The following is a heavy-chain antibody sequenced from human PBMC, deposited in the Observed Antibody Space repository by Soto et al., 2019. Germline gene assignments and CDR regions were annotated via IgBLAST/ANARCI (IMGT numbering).Heavy chain of an antibody. D-gene: IGHD1-26*01. Sequence: EVQLVESGGGLAQPGGSLRLSCAASGFTFSSHWMHWVRQAPGKGLVWVSRINSDGSNIRDADSVKGRFTISRDNAKNTLYLQMNSLRAEDTAVYYCARGGSGSNWGLFDYWGQGALVTVSS. J-gene: IGHJ4*02. CDR3: ARGGSGSNWGLFDY. CDR1: GFTFSSHW. V-gene: IGHV3-74*01. CDR2: INSDGSNI.